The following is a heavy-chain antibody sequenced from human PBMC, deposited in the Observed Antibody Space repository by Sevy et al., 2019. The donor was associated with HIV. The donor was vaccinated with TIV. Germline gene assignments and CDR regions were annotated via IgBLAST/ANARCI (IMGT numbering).Heavy chain of an antibody. CDR2: ISSSGSTI. V-gene: IGHV3-48*03. CDR1: GFTFSSYE. D-gene: IGHD2-2*02. CDR3: ARDSGGGYCSSTSCYRYYGMDV. J-gene: IGHJ6*02. Sequence: GGSLRLSCAASGFTFSSYEMNWVRQAPGKGLEWVSYISSSGSTIYYADSVKGRFNISRDNAKNSLYLQMNSLRAEDTAVYYCARDSGGGYCSSTSCYRYYGMDVWGQGTTVTVSS.